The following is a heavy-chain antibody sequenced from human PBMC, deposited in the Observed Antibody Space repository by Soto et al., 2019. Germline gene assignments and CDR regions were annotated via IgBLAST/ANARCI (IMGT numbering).Heavy chain of an antibody. D-gene: IGHD4-17*01. J-gene: IGHJ6*02. V-gene: IGHV1-69*13. Sequence: SSVKVSCKASGGTFSSYAISWVRQAPGQGLEWMGGIIPIFGTANYAQKFQGRVTITADESTSTAYMELSSLRSEDTAVYYCARGYYGGNSGLYYYYYGMDVWGQGTTVTVSS. CDR1: GGTFSSYA. CDR3: ARGYYGGNSGLYYYYYGMDV. CDR2: IIPIFGTA.